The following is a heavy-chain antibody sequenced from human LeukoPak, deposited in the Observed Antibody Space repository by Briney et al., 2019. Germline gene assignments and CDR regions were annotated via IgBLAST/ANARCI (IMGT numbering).Heavy chain of an antibody. CDR2: IYYSGST. CDR3: ARQNYDILTGYHNWFDP. CDR1: GGSVSSGSYY. Sequence: SETLSLTCTVSGGSVSSGSYYWSWIRQPPGKGLEWIGYIYYSGSTNYNPSLKSRVTISVDTSKNQFSLKLSSVTAVDTAVYYCARQNYDILTGYHNWFDPWGQGTLVTVSS. J-gene: IGHJ5*02. D-gene: IGHD3-9*01. V-gene: IGHV4-61*01.